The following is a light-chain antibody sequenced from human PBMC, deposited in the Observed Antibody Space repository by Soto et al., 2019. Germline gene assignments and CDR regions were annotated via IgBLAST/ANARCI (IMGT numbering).Light chain of an antibody. CDR2: DAS. Sequence: EIVMTQSPATLSLSPGERATLSCRASQTVSSYLAWYQQKPGQAPRLLIHDASTRATGVPARFSGSGSGTEFTLTTSSLQSEDFAVYYCQQHHNWPRQFTFGQGTKVKIK. J-gene: IGKJ3*01. CDR3: QQHHNWPRQFT. CDR1: QTVSSY. V-gene: IGKV3-15*01.